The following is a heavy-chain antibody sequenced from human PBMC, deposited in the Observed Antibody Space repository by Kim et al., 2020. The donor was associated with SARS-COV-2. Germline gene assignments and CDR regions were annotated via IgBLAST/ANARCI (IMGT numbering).Heavy chain of an antibody. J-gene: IGHJ3*02. CDR1: GYSFTTFG. CDR2: ISGYRDDT. D-gene: IGHD3-10*01. Sequence: ASVKVSCKSSGYSFTTFGISWVRLVPGQGLQWLGWISGYRDDTRYAESFRARVTLTKDTSTDTAYMDLKWLRPDDTAVYFCARDYYDSGRYRGGDAFEMWGQGTKVTVPS. V-gene: IGHV1-18*01. CDR3: ARDYYDSGRYRGGDAFEM.